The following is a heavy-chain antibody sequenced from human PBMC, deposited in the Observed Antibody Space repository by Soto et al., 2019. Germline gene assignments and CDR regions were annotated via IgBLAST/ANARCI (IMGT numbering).Heavy chain of an antibody. J-gene: IGHJ6*02. Sequence: QVQLVESGGGVVQPGRSLRLSCAASGFTFSSYGMHWVRQAPGKGLEWGAVISYDGSNKYYADSVKGRFTIARDNSKNTLFLHMSSLRAEDTAVYYCVKDGSSGWPYYYGLDVWGQGTSVTVSS. V-gene: IGHV3-30*18. CDR1: GFTFSSYG. CDR2: ISYDGSNK. D-gene: IGHD6-19*01. CDR3: VKDGSSGWPYYYGLDV.